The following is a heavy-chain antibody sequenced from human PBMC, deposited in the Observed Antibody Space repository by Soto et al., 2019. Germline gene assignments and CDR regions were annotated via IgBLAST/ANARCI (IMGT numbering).Heavy chain of an antibody. J-gene: IGHJ6*02. V-gene: IGHV3-15*07. CDR1: GFTFSNAW. CDR3: TPSYCSGGSCYYYYGMDV. Sequence: EVQLVESGGGLVKPGGSLRLSCAASGFTFSNAWMNWVRQAPGKGLEWVGRIKSKTDGGTTDYAAPVKGRFTISRDDSKNTLYLQMNSLKTEDTAVYYCTPSYCSGGSCYYYYGMDVWGQGTTVTVSS. CDR2: IKSKTDGGTT. D-gene: IGHD2-15*01.